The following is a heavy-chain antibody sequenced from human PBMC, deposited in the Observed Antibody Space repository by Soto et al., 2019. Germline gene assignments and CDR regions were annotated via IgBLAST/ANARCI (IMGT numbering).Heavy chain of an antibody. CDR3: ASLSYGGNDVGMDV. CDR2: MNPNSGNT. D-gene: IGHD2-15*01. Sequence: ASVKVSCKASGYTFTSYDINWVRQATGQGLEWMGWMNPNSGNTAYAQKFQGRVTMTRNPSISTAYMELSSLRSEDTAVCYCASLSYGGNDVGMDVWGQGTTVTVSS. CDR1: GYTFTSYD. V-gene: IGHV1-8*01. J-gene: IGHJ6*02.